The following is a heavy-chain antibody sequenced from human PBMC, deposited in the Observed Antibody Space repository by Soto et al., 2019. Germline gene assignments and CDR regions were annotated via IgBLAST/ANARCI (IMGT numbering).Heavy chain of an antibody. V-gene: IGHV3-21*01. D-gene: IGHD6-13*01. CDR1: GFTFSSYS. CDR2: ISSSSSYI. J-gene: IGHJ4*02. Sequence: SLILSCAASGFTFSSYSMNWVRQAPGKGLEWVSSISSSSSYIYYADSVKGRFTISRDNAKNSLYLQMNSLRAEDTAVYYCARDRRRGYSKDYWGQGTLVTVSS. CDR3: ARDRRRGYSKDY.